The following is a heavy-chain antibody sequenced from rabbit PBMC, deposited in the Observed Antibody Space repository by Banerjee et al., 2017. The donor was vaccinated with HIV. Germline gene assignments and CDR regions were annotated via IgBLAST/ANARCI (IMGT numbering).Heavy chain of an antibody. CDR2: MNTGSGNT. CDR1: GIDFSSYA. Sequence: QEQLVESGGGLVTLGGSLKLSCKASGIDFSSYAINWVRQAPGKGLEWIGCMNTGSGNTYYASWVKGRFTISKTSSTTVTLQMTSLTAADTATYFCARDVGDVDDDYFGLWGPGTLVTVS. CDR3: ARDVGDVDDDYFGL. V-gene: IGHV1S45*01. J-gene: IGHJ4*01. D-gene: IGHD2-1*01.